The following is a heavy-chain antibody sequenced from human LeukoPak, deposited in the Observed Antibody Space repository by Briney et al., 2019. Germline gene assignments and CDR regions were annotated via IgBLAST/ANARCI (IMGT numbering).Heavy chain of an antibody. CDR2: ISGSGGST. D-gene: IGHD3-10*01. V-gene: IGHV3-23*01. CDR1: GFTFSSYE. CDR3: AKVWYYYGSGSYMDV. Sequence: GGSLRLSCAASGFTFSSYEMNWVRQAPGKGLEWVSAISGSGGSTYYADSVKGRFTISRDNSKNTLYLQMNSLRAEDTAVYYCAKVWYYYGSGSYMDVWGKGTTVTISS. J-gene: IGHJ6*03.